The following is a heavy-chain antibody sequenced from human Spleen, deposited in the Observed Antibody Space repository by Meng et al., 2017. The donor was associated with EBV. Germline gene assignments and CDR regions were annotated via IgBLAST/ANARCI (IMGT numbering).Heavy chain of an antibody. CDR3: ATSRGNYYDSGGPLGY. V-gene: IGHV1-69*01. J-gene: IGHJ4*02. D-gene: IGHD3-22*01. Sequence: QVQLVQSGAEVRQPGSSVKVSCKASGGTFSSYAISWVRQAPGQGLEWMGGIIPIFDKANYAQGRVTITADESTSTAYLELSSLRSEDTAVYYCATSRGNYYDSGGPLGYWGRGTLVTVSS. CDR2: IIPIFDKA. CDR1: GGTFSSYA.